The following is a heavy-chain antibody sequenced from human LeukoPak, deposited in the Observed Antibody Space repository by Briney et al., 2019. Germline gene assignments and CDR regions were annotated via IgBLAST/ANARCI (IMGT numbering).Heavy chain of an antibody. D-gene: IGHD3-10*01. Sequence: GGSLRLSCAASGFAFSRHGIHWVRQAPGKGLEWVAFIPYDGSNKFYADSVKGRFTISRDNSKNTLYLQMSSLRAEDTAVYYCAKGVGGSANYYYMDVWGKGTTVTVSS. CDR2: IPYDGSNK. CDR3: AKGVGGSANYYYMDV. J-gene: IGHJ6*03. CDR1: GFAFSRHG. V-gene: IGHV3-30*02.